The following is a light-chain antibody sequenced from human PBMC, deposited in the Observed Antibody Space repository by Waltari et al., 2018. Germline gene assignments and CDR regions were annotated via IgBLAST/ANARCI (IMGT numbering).Light chain of an antibody. V-gene: IGKV2-40*01. CDR3: MQRLEFPYT. CDR1: EDIVDKKDGITY. J-gene: IGKJ2*01. Sequence: DIVMTQTPLSLPVSPGEPASITCRSGEDIVDKKDGITYLDWYLQKPGQSPQLLIHTVSSRASGVPDRFTGSGSGSDFTLTINRVEADDVGLYYCMQRLEFPYTFGQGTKVE. CDR2: TVS.